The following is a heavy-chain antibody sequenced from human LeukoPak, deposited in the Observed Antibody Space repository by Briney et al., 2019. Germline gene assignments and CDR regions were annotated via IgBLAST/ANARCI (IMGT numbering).Heavy chain of an antibody. CDR2: VSFDGNNK. CDR1: GFTFSAYS. D-gene: IGHD2-15*01. CDR3: ARDLKGGPFDY. J-gene: IGHJ4*02. V-gene: IGHV3-30-3*01. Sequence: GGSLRLSCTASGFTFSAYSMHWVRQAPGKGLEWVTVVSFDGNNKFYADSVKGRFTISRDNSKKTLYLQMNGLTPDDTAVYYCARDLKGGPFDYWGQGILVTVSS.